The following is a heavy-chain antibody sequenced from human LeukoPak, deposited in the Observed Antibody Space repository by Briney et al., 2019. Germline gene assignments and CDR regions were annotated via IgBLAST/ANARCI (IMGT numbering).Heavy chain of an antibody. CDR2: INHSGST. Sequence: PSETLSLTCAVYGGSFSGYYWSWIRQPPGKGLEWIGEINHSGSTNYNPSLKSRVTISVDTSKNQFSLKLSPVTAADTAVYYCARGNNYYDSSGYYPYFDYWGQGTLVTVSS. CDR1: GGSFSGYY. CDR3: ARGNNYYDSSGYYPYFDY. J-gene: IGHJ4*02. D-gene: IGHD3-22*01. V-gene: IGHV4-34*01.